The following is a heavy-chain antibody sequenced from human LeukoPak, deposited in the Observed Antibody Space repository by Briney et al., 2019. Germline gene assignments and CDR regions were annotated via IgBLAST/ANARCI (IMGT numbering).Heavy chain of an antibody. J-gene: IGHJ6*03. Sequence: GGSLRLSCAASGFTFSGFAMSWVRRTPGKGLEWVSGISGSGDNTLYADSAKGRFTISRDNSKNTLYLEMNSLRAEDTAIYYCAKMKGHPLPKYYMDVWGKGPRSPSR. CDR3: AKMKGHPLPKYYMDV. CDR2: ISGSGDNT. V-gene: IGHV3-23*01. CDR1: GFTFSGFA.